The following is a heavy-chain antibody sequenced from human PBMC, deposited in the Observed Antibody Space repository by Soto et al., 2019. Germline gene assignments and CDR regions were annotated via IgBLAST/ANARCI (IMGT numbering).Heavy chain of an antibody. Sequence: QVHLEQSGAEVKKPGSSVKVSCKFSGGTFSSYVIIWVRQAPGQGLEWMGGIIPVSGTANYAQKFHGRVTISADAATNTAYMELRSVRFDDTALYYCATVDRSVALVGWFDPWGQGTLVTVSS. V-gene: IGHV1-69*01. CDR1: GGTFSSYV. D-gene: IGHD2-8*02. J-gene: IGHJ5*02. CDR2: IIPVSGTA. CDR3: ATVDRSVALVGWFDP.